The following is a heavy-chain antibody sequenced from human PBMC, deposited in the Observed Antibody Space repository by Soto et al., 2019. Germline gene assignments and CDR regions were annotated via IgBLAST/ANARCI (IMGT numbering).Heavy chain of an antibody. Sequence: QITLKESGPPLVKSTQTLTLTCTLSGFSITTSGVGVAWIRQPPGKALEWLALIYWDDDKRYSPSLKSRLTIITDASKNQVFLTMTDMVPRDSATYCFARRPVPVTSVPSKWFASWGQGTIVTVST. CDR2: IYWDDDK. D-gene: IGHD2-2*01. V-gene: IGHV2-5*02. CDR1: GFSITTSGVG. CDR3: ARRPVPVTSVPSKWFAS. J-gene: IGHJ5*01.